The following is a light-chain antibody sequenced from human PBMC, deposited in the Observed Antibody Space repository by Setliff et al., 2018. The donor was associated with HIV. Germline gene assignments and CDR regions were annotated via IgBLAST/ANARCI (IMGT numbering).Light chain of an antibody. CDR2: EVR. V-gene: IGLV2-14*01. Sequence: QSALAQPASVSGPPGQSITISCTGTSSDVGGYSYVSWYQQHPGKAPKLIIYEVRNRPSGVSNRFSGSKSGNTASLTISGLQAEDEADYYCSSYASSNTLPFGTGTKGTVL. J-gene: IGLJ1*01. CDR3: SSYASSNTLP. CDR1: SSDVGGYSY.